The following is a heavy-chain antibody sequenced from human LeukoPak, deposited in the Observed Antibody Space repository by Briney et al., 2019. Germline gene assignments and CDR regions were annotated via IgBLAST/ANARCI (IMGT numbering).Heavy chain of an antibody. CDR2: IYYNGST. V-gene: IGHV4-59*08. D-gene: IGHD5-24*01. CDR3: ARSDGWARGRFDY. J-gene: IGHJ4*02. Sequence: SETLSLTCTVSGGSISGYYWSWIRQPPGKGLEWIGYIYYNGSTNYNPSLKSRVTISVDTSKNQFSLKLSSVAAADTAVYYCARSDGWARGRFDYWGQGTLVTVSS. CDR1: GGSISGYY.